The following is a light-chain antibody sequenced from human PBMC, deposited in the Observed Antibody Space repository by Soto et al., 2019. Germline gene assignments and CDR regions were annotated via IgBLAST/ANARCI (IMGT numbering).Light chain of an antibody. CDR1: SIDVGNYNL. V-gene: IGLV2-23*01. CDR2: EGS. Sequence: QSALTQPASVSGSPGQSITISCTVTSIDVGNYNLVSWYQQHPGKAPKLMIYEGSKRPSGVSNRFSGSKSGNTASLTISGLQAEDEADYYCCSYAGSRSYVFGAGTKVTVL. CDR3: CSYAGSRSYV. J-gene: IGLJ1*01.